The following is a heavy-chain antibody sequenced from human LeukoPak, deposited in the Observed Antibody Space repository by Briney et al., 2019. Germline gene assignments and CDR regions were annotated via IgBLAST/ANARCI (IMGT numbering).Heavy chain of an antibody. CDR2: IISHGGST. V-gene: IGHV3-64*02. CDR3: ARNGAAAIHY. CDR1: GFTFSGYT. J-gene: IGHJ4*02. D-gene: IGHD6-13*01. Sequence: GGSLRLSCAASGFTFSGYTLHWLRQAPGKGLEYVSAIISHGGSTHYADSVKGRFTVSRDNSKNTLYLQMDSLRAEDMAVYYCARNGAAAIHYWGQGTLVTVSS.